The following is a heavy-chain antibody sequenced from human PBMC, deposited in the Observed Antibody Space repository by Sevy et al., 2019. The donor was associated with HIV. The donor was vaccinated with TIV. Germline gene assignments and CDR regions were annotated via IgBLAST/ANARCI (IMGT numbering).Heavy chain of an antibody. CDR2: MNPNSGNT. Sequence: ASVKVSCKASGYTFTSYDINWVRQATGQWLEWMGWMNPNSGNTGYAQKFQGRVTMTRNTSISTAYMELSSLRSEDTAVYYCARVKQQLGWFDPWGQGTLVTVSS. CDR1: GYTFTSYD. J-gene: IGHJ5*02. V-gene: IGHV1-8*01. CDR3: ARVKQQLGWFDP. D-gene: IGHD6-13*01.